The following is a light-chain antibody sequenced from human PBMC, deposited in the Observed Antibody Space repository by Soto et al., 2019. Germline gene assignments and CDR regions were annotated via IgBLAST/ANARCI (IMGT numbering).Light chain of an antibody. J-gene: IGLJ2*01. CDR1: STDVDDYNY. CDR2: DVT. Sequence: QSVLTQPRSVSGSPGQSVTISCTGTSTDVDDYNYVSWYQQHPGKAPKLMIYDVTKRPSGVLDRFSGSKSGNTASLTISGLQAEDEADYYCCSYAGSSTWLFGGGTKLTVL. V-gene: IGLV2-11*01. CDR3: CSYAGSSTWL.